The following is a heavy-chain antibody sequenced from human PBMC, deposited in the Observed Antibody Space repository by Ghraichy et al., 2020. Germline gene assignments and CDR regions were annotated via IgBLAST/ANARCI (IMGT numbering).Heavy chain of an antibody. D-gene: IGHD3-10*01. J-gene: IGHJ3*02. CDR2: ISGSGGST. CDR3: ANPRPGQGRGNAFDI. Sequence: GESLNISCAASGFTFSSYAMSWVRQAPGKGLEWVSAISGSGGSTYYADSVKGRFTISRDNSKNTLYLQMNSLRAEDTAVYYCANPRPGQGRGNAFDIWGQGTMVTVSS. V-gene: IGHV3-23*01. CDR1: GFTFSSYA.